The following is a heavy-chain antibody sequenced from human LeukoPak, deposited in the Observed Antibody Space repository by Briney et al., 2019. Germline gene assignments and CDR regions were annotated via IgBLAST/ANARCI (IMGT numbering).Heavy chain of an antibody. J-gene: IGHJ6*03. CDR3: ARAKSNFWSGYSYYYYMDV. V-gene: IGHV4-30-4*08. CDR1: GGSISSGDYY. CDR2: IYYSGST. Sequence: PSQTLSLTCTVSGGSISSGDYYWSWIRQPPGKGLEWIGYIYYSGSTYYNPSLKSRVTISVDTSKNQFSLKLSSVTAADTAVYYCARAKSNFWSGYSYYYYMDVWGKGTAVTVSS. D-gene: IGHD3-3*01.